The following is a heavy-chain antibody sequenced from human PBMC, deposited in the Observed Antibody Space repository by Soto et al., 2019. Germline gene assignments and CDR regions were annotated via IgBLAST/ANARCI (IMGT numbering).Heavy chain of an antibody. J-gene: IGHJ5*02. D-gene: IGHD3-3*01. CDR3: ARSTTYYDWQSWFDP. CDR1: GGSISSGGYY. Sequence: KPSETLSLTCTVSGGSISSGGYYWSWIRQHPGKGLEWIGYIYYSGSTYYNPSLKSRVTISVDTSKNQFSLKLSSVTAADTAVYYCARSTTYYDWQSWFDPWGQGTLVTVSS. CDR2: IYYSGST. V-gene: IGHV4-31*03.